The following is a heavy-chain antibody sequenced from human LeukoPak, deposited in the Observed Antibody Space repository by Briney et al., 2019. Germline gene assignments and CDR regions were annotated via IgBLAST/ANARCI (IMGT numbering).Heavy chain of an antibody. D-gene: IGHD3-10*01. Sequence: GGSLRLSCTASEFTFSSYWMSWVRQAPGKGLEWVANIKQDGSEKDYVDSVKGRFTISRDNAKNSLYLQMNNLRAEDTAVYYCARATYYYGSGSYSRAPYFDYWGQGTLVTVSS. CDR3: ARATYYYGSGSYSRAPYFDY. CDR2: IKQDGSEK. CDR1: EFTFSSYW. J-gene: IGHJ4*02. V-gene: IGHV3-7*01.